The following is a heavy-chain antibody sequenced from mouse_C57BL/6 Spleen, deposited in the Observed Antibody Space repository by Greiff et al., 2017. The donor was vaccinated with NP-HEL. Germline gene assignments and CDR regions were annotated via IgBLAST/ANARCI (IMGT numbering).Heavy chain of an antibody. CDR2: IYPSDSAT. CDR3: ARGPHGCSLYYAMDY. CDR1: GYTFTSYW. D-gene: IGHD1-1*01. V-gene: IGHV1-61*01. J-gene: IGHJ4*01. Sequence: QVQLKQPGAELVRPGSSVKLSCTASGYTFTSYWMDWVPQRPGQGLEWIGNIYPSDSATHYTHKFKDKATFTVDKSSSTAYMQLSSLTSEDSAVYFCARGPHGCSLYYAMDYWGQGTSLTVSS.